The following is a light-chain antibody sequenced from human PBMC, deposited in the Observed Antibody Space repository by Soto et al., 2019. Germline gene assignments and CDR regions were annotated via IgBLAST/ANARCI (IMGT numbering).Light chain of an antibody. J-gene: IGKJ1*01. CDR1: QSISSW. CDR3: QQYNSYPWT. V-gene: IGKV1-5*03. CDR2: KAS. Sequence: DIQMTQSPSTLSASVGDRVTITCRARQSISSWLAWYQQKPGKAPKLLIYKASSLESGVPSWFSGSGSGTEFTLTISSLQPDDFATYYCQQYNSYPWTFGQGTKVEIK.